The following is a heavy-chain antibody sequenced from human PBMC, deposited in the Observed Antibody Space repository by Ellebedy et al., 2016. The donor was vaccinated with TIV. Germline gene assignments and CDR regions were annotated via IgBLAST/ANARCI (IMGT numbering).Heavy chain of an antibody. J-gene: IGHJ4*02. CDR2: IHYSGST. V-gene: IGHV4-34*01. CDR1: GVSLSNYY. Sequence: SQTLSLTCAVYGVSLSNYYWSWIRQPPGKGLEWIGEIHYSGSTKYNPSLKSRVTISEDTSKNQFSLKLNSVTAADTAMYYCARVVGGNTNGWVPFDYWGQGILVTVPS. CDR3: ARVVGGNTNGWVPFDY. D-gene: IGHD5-18*01.